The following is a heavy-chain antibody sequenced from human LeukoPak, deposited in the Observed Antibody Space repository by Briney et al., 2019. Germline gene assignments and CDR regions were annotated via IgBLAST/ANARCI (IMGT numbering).Heavy chain of an antibody. CDR1: GFNPSSYS. Sequence: PGGSLRLSCAASGFNPSSYSMHWVRQAPGKGLEYVSAISSYGGSTYYANSVKDRFTISRDNSKNTVYLQMGSLRTEDMAVYYCARISRSHDYDYWGQGTLVTVSS. CDR2: ISSYGGST. D-gene: IGHD6-6*01. J-gene: IGHJ4*02. V-gene: IGHV3-64*01. CDR3: ARISRSHDYDY.